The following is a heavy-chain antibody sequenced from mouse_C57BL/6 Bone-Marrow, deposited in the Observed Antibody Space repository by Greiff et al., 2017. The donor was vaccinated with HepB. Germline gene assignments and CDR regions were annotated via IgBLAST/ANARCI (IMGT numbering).Heavy chain of an antibody. CDR1: GFTFSSYG. CDR3: ARRLLLYFDY. J-gene: IGHJ2*01. CDR2: ISSGGSYT. Sequence: EVKLVESGGDLVKPGGSLKLSCAASGFTFSSYGMSWVRQTPDKRLEWVATISSGGSYTYYPDSVKGRFTISRDNAKNTLYLQMRSLKSEDTAMYYCARRLLLYFDYWGQGTTLTVSS. D-gene: IGHD1-1*01. V-gene: IGHV5-6*02.